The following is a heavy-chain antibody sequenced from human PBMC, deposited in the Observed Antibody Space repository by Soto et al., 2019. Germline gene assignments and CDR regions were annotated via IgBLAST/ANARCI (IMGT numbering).Heavy chain of an antibody. J-gene: IGHJ6*04. CDR3: ARESSSWDYYYYGRDF. CDR1: GYTFTSYG. D-gene: IGHD6-13*01. CDR2: ISAYNGNT. Sequence: ASVKVSCKASGYTFTSYGISWVRQAPGQGLEWMGWISAYNGNTNYAQKLQGRVTMTTDTSTSTAYMELRSLRSDDTAVYYCARESSSWDYYYYGRDFGGKGTTVPVSS. V-gene: IGHV1-18*01.